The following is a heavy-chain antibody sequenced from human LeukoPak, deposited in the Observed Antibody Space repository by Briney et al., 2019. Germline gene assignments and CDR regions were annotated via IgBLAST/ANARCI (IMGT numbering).Heavy chain of an antibody. J-gene: IGHJ4*02. Sequence: SETLSLTCTVSGVSISSSRYYWGWLRQPPGKGLEWIGSIYYSGSTYYNPSLKSRVTISVDTSKNHISLELSSVTAADTAVYYCASHYYDSSGYYYDDYWGQGTLVTVSS. CDR3: ASHYYDSSGYYYDDY. V-gene: IGHV4-39*01. CDR1: GVSISSSRYY. CDR2: IYYSGST. D-gene: IGHD3-22*01.